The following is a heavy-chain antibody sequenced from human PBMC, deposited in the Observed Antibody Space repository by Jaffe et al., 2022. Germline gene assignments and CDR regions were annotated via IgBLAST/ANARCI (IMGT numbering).Heavy chain of an antibody. J-gene: IGHJ4*02. D-gene: IGHD3-10*01. CDR2: IYTSGSA. CDR3: ARGSYRVDF. CDR1: GGSISSGRYY. V-gene: IGHV4-61*02. Sequence: QVQLQESGPGLVKPSQTLSLTCTVSGGSISSGRYYWSWIRQPAGKGLEWIGRIYTSGSANYNPSLESRVTISLDTSKNQFSLKLSSVTAADTAVYYCARGSYRVDFWGQGTLVTVSS.